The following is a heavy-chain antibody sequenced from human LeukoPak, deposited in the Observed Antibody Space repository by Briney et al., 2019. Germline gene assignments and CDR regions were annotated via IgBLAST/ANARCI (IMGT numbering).Heavy chain of an antibody. D-gene: IGHD1-26*01. V-gene: IGHV4-59*01. Sequence: KPSETLSLTCTFSGGSISTYYWSWIRQPPGKGLEWIGYIYYSGSTNYNPSLKSRVTISVDTSKNQFSLKLSSVTAADTAVYFCARGRLTVGATCYDYWGQGTLVTVSS. CDR2: IYYSGST. J-gene: IGHJ4*02. CDR3: ARGRLTVGATCYDY. CDR1: GGSISTYY.